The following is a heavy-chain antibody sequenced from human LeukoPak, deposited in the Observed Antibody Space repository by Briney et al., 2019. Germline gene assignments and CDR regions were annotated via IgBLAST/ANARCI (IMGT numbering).Heavy chain of an antibody. J-gene: IGHJ3*02. V-gene: IGHV3-11*03. CDR1: GFTFSDHY. Sequence: PGGSLRLSCAASGFTFSDHYMSWIRQAPGKGLEWVSYISISSSYTKYADSVKGRFTISRDNSKNTLYLQMNSLRAEDTAVYYCANLLLWFGELLYIDAFDIWGQGTMVTVSS. D-gene: IGHD3-10*01. CDR3: ANLLLWFGELLYIDAFDI. CDR2: ISISSSYT.